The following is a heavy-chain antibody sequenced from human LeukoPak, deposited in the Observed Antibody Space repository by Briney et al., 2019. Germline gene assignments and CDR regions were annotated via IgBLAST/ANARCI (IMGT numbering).Heavy chain of an antibody. CDR2: VNAGHGNT. CDR3: ARDRATIFGVVIGGNYYMDV. J-gene: IGHJ6*03. Sequence: GASVKVSCKASGYTFTSYTMHWVRQAPGQRLEWMGWVNAGHGNTKYSQKFQPRVTITRDTSASTAYMELSSLRSEDTAVYYCARDRATIFGVVIGGNYYMDVWGKGTTVTVSS. CDR1: GYTFTSYT. V-gene: IGHV1-3*01. D-gene: IGHD3-3*01.